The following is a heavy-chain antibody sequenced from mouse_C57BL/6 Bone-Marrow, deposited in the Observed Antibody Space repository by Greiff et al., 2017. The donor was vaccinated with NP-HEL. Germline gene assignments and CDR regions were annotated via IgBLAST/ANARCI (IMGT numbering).Heavy chain of an antibody. Sequence: VQLQQSGPELVKPGASVKISCKASGYSFTGYYMNWVKQSPEKSLEWIGEINPSTGGTTYNQKFKAKATLTVDKSSSTAYMQLKSLTSEDSAVYYCARRSSLAYWGQGTLVTVSA. CDR2: INPSTGGT. CDR1: GYSFTGYY. CDR3: ARRSSLAY. D-gene: IGHD1-1*01. J-gene: IGHJ3*01. V-gene: IGHV1-42*01.